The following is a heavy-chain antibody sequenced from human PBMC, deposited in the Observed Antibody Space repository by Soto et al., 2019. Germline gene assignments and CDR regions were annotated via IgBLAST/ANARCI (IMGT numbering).Heavy chain of an antibody. J-gene: IGHJ4*02. CDR2: ISWNSGSI. CDR3: AKTNPIVATTGSFDY. D-gene: IGHD5-12*01. CDR1: GFTFDDYA. Sequence: EVQLVESGGGLVQPGRSLRLSCAASGFTFDDYAMLWVRQAPGKGLEWVSGISWNSGSIVYADSVKGRFTISRDNAKNSLYLQMNSLRAEDTALYYCAKTNPIVATTGSFDYWGQGTLVTVSS. V-gene: IGHV3-9*01.